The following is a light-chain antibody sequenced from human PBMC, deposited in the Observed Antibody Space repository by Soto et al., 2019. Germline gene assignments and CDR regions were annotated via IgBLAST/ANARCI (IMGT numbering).Light chain of an antibody. Sequence: DIQMTQSPSSLSASVGDRVTITCRTSQTINFYLNWYQQKPGKAPKLLIYAASALQSGIPSRFSGSRSGTDFTRTLSSLQPEDFATYHCQQTYLTPITFGQGTRLDMK. V-gene: IGKV1-39*01. CDR1: QTINFY. CDR2: AAS. CDR3: QQTYLTPIT. J-gene: IGKJ5*01.